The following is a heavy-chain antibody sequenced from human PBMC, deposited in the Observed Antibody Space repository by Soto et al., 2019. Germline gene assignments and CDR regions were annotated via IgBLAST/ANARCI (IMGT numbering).Heavy chain of an antibody. CDR2: IKQDGGVQ. D-gene: IGHD6-13*01. Sequence: EVQLVESGGGLVQPGGSLRLSCEASGLTFSTHWMGWVRQAPGKGLEWVANIKQDGGVQFNVESVKGRFTISRDNARTSLYLQMNSLRVDDTAMYYCARVLGYGWFDPWGQGTLVTVSS. J-gene: IGHJ5*02. V-gene: IGHV3-7*01. CDR1: GLTFSTHW. CDR3: ARVLGYGWFDP.